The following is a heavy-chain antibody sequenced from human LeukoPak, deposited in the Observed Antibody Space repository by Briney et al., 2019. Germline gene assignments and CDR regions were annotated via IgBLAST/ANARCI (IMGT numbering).Heavy chain of an antibody. D-gene: IGHD3-22*01. V-gene: IGHV3-74*01. CDR3: ARVAAWDSSGYLFDY. CDR1: GFTFSSYW. Sequence: GGSLRLSCAASGFTFSSYWMHWVRQAPGKGLVWVSRINSAGSSIRYADSVKGRFTISRENAKNTLYLQMNSLRAEDTAVYYCARVAAWDSSGYLFDYWGQGTLVTVSS. J-gene: IGHJ4*02. CDR2: INSAGSSI.